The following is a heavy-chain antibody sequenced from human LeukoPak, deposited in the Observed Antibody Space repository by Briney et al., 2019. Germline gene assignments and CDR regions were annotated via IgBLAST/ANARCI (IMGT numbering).Heavy chain of an antibody. CDR2: IRSKAYGGTT. J-gene: IGHJ4*02. Sequence: GGCLRLSCAASGFTFSSYSMSWVRKAPGKGLEWVGFIRSKAYGGTTEYAASVKGRFTISRDDSKSIAYLQMNSLKTEDTAVYYCTRFHDSTFDYWGQGTLVTVSS. D-gene: IGHD3-22*01. CDR3: TRFHDSTFDY. CDR1: GFTFSSYS. V-gene: IGHV3-49*04.